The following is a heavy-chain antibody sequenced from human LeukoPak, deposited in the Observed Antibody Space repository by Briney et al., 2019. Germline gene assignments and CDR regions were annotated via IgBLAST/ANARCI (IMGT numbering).Heavy chain of an antibody. J-gene: IGHJ6*02. V-gene: IGHV4-31*03. CDR1: GGSISSGGCS. D-gene: IGHD2-2*01. CDR2: IYYSGST. Sequence: SETLSLTCTVSGGSISSGGCSWSWIRQHPGKGLEWIGYIYYSGSTYYNPSLKSRVAISVDTSKNQFSLKLSPVTAADTAVYYCARDQVVVPTNSYGMDVWGQGTTVTVSS. CDR3: ARDQVVVPTNSYGMDV.